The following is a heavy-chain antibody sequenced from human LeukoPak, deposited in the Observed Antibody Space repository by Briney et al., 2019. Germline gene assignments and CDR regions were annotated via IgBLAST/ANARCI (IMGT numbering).Heavy chain of an antibody. CDR2: IKSKTDGGTT. J-gene: IGHJ4*02. Sequence: GGSLRLYCTASGFTVSDAWMSWVRQAPGKGLEWVGRIKSKTDGGTTDFAAPVKGRFTISRDDSKNTLYLQMSSLKTEDTAVYYCTTGDETSAYRYLDYWGQGTLVTVSS. V-gene: IGHV3-15*01. CDR1: GFTVSDAW. CDR3: TTGDETSAYRYLDY. D-gene: IGHD3-22*01.